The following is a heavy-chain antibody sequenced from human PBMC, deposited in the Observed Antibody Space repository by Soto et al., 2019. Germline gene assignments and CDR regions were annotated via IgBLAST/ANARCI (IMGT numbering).Heavy chain of an antibody. CDR1: GNTFASYG. V-gene: IGHV1-18*01. Sequence: ASVKVSCKASGNTFASYGIIWVRQAPGQGLEWMGWISAYNGNTNYAQKLQGRVTMTTDTSTSTAYMELRSLRCDDTAVYYCARAVYYYVRVDYWGQGTLVTVSS. D-gene: IGHD3-10*02. CDR2: ISAYNGNT. J-gene: IGHJ4*02. CDR3: ARAVYYYVRVDY.